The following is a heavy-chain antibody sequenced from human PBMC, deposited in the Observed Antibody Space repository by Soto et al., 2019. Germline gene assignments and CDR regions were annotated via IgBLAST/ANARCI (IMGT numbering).Heavy chain of an antibody. Sequence: ESVKMSCEASGLTFSSYAMSWVRQAPGKGLEWVSAISGSGGSTYYADSVKGRFTISRDNSKNTLYLQMNSLRAEDTAVYYCEKSTPSTVTTYYFDYWGQGTLVTVYS. J-gene: IGHJ4*02. CDR1: GLTFSSYA. D-gene: IGHD4-4*01. V-gene: IGHV3-23*01. CDR3: EKSTPSTVTTYYFDY. CDR2: ISGSGGST.